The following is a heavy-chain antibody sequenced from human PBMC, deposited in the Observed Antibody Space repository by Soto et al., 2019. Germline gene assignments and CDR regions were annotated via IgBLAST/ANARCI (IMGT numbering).Heavy chain of an antibody. Sequence: PSATLSLTCSVSGGSISTYYWSWIRQPPGKGLEWIGYLYYTETTNYNPFLMSRVTMSVDTSKNQFSLKLNSVTAADAAVYYCARGRRITIFGVVMIDAFDIWGQGTMVTVSS. CDR3: ARGRRITIFGVVMIDAFDI. CDR1: GGSISTYY. J-gene: IGHJ3*02. D-gene: IGHD3-3*01. V-gene: IGHV4-59*01. CDR2: LYYTETT.